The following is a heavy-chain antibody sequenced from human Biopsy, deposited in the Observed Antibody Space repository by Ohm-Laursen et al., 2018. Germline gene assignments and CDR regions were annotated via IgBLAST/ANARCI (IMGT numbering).Heavy chain of an antibody. CDR2: IIPMFGTA. Sequence: SVKAFCNASGGTFINYAISWVRQAPGQGLEWMGGIIPMFGTANYAQMFQGRVTISADESTSTSYMELSSLTTEDTAIYYCARGPHSGSHSCFDYWGRGTLVTVS. J-gene: IGHJ4*02. CDR3: ARGPHSGSHSCFDY. D-gene: IGHD1-26*01. V-gene: IGHV1-69*13. CDR1: GGTFINYA.